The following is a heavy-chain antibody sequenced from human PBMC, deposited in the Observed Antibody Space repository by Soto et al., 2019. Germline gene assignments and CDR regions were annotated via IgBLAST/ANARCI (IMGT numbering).Heavy chain of an antibody. CDR1: GGSISSGGYY. Sequence: SETLSLTCPVSGGSISSGGYYWSWIRQHPGKGLEWIGYIYYSGSTYYNPSLKSRVTISVDTSKNQFSLKLSSVTAADTAVYYCARVFRYSSSWYLEDDAFDIWGQGTMVTVSS. CDR2: IYYSGST. V-gene: IGHV4-31*03. J-gene: IGHJ3*02. D-gene: IGHD6-13*01. CDR3: ARVFRYSSSWYLEDDAFDI.